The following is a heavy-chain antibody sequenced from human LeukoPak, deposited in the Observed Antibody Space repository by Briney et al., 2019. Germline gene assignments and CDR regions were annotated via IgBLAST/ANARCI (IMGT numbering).Heavy chain of an antibody. Sequence: GTSLRLSCATSGFTFRSHAMHWVRQSPGKGLEWVAQIWYDGSNKYYADSVKGRFTISRDNSRNTLFLQMNSLRAEDTAVYYCATDRATQYFDYWGQGTLVSVSS. V-gene: IGHV3-33*01. J-gene: IGHJ4*02. D-gene: IGHD2-15*01. CDR3: ATDRATQYFDY. CDR2: IWYDGSNK. CDR1: GFTFRSHA.